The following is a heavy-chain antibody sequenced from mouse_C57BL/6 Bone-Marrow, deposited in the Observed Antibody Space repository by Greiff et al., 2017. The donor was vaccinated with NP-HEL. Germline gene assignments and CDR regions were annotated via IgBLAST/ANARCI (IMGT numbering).Heavy chain of an antibody. CDR3: ARSYYYGSSYKDY. CDR2: IYPGAGDT. Sequence: QVQLQQSGPELVKPGASVKISCKASGYAFSRSWMNWVKQRPGKGLEWIGRIYPGAGDTNYNGKFKGKATLTADKSSSTAYMQLSSLTSEDSAVYFGARSYYYGSSYKDYGGQGTTLTVSS. CDR1: GYAFSRSW. V-gene: IGHV1-82*01. J-gene: IGHJ2*01. D-gene: IGHD1-1*01.